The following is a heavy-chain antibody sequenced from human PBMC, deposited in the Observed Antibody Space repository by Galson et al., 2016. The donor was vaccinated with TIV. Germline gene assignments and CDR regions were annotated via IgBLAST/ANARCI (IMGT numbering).Heavy chain of an antibody. CDR1: GYTFTSYD. V-gene: IGHV1-8*02. CDR2: MNPNSGNT. CDR3: ARSGDYGDY. Sequence: SVKVSCKASGYTFTSYDINWVRQATGQGLEWMGWMNPNSGNTGYAQKFRGRVTMTRNTSVRTAYMELSSLRSEATAVDYCARSGDYGDYWGQGTLVTVSS. D-gene: IGHD4-17*01. J-gene: IGHJ4*02.